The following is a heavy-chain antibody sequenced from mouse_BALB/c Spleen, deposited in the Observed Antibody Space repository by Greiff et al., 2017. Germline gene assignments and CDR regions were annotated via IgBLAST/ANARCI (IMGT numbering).Heavy chain of an antibody. D-gene: IGHD1-1*01. CDR2: IDPETGGT. J-gene: IGHJ2*01. Sequence: VQLQQSGAELVRPGASVTLSCKASGYTFTDYEMHWVKQTPVHGLEWIGAIDPETGGTAYNQKFKGKATLTADKSSSTAYMELRSLTSEDSAVYYCTRECYGRSYDFDYWGQGTTLTVSS. V-gene: IGHV1-15*01. CDR3: TRECYGRSYDFDY. CDR1: GYTFTDYE.